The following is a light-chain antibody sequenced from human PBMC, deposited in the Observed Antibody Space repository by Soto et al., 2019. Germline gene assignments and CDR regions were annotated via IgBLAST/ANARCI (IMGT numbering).Light chain of an antibody. CDR2: DAS. V-gene: IGKV3-11*01. CDR3: HQRINWPRT. J-gene: IGKJ2*02. Sequence: DIVLTQSRATLSLSPGERATLSCRASQSVSSYLAWYQQKPGQAPRLLIYDASNRATGIPARFSGSGSGTDFTLTISSLGPEDSAVYYCHQRINWPRTFGQGTKLEIK. CDR1: QSVSSY.